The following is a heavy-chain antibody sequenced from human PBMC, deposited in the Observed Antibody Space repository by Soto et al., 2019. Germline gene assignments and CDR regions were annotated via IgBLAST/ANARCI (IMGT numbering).Heavy chain of an antibody. J-gene: IGHJ4*02. V-gene: IGHV3-53*01. CDR2: IYSDVGT. CDR3: ARGGDSSTWYVFDY. D-gene: IGHD6-13*01. CDR1: GFTVSSKY. Sequence: EVQLVESGGGLIQPGGSLRLSCAASGFTVSSKYMSWVRQAPGKGLFWVSVIYSDVGTSYADSVKGRFTISRDTSKNMLYLQMNSLRAEGTAVYYCARGGDSSTWYVFDYWGQGTLVTVSS.